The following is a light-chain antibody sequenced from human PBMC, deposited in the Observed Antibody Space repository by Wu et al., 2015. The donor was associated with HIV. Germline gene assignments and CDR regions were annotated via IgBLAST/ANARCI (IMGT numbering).Light chain of an antibody. CDR2: AAS. J-gene: IGKJ1*01. CDR1: QSVSTN. V-gene: IGKV3-15*01. CDR3: QQYNNWPPRRT. Sequence: EKVMTQSPATLSISPGERATLSCRASQSVSTNLAWYQQRPGQPPRLLIYAASTRATGIPARFSGSGSGTEFTLTISSIQSEDFAVYYCQQYNNWPPRRTFGQGTKVEIK.